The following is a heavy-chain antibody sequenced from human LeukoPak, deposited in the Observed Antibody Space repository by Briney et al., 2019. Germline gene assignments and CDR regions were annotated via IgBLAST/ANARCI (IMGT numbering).Heavy chain of an antibody. Sequence: GASVMVSCKASGGTFTSYAISWVRQAPGQGLEWMGWIIPISGTANYAQKFQGRVTITADESTSAAYMELSSLRSEDTAVYYCASRYCSGGDCYSWFDPWGQGTLVTVSS. J-gene: IGHJ5*02. V-gene: IGHV1-69*13. CDR1: GGTFTSYA. CDR3: ASRYCSGGDCYSWFDP. D-gene: IGHD2-15*01. CDR2: IIPISGTA.